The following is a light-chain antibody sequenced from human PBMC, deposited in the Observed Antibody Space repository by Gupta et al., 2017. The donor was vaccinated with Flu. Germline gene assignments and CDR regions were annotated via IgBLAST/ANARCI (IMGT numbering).Light chain of an antibody. J-gene: IGKJ5*01. CDR1: QSVTNNY. CDR2: GAS. V-gene: IGKV3-20*01. Sequence: EFVLTQSPGTLSLSPGERATLSCRASQSVTNNYLAWYQQNPGRAPRLLIYGASSRATGIPDRFSGSGSGTDFTLTISRREPEDFAVYYCQQYGSSPGITFGQGTRLEIK. CDR3: QQYGSSPGIT.